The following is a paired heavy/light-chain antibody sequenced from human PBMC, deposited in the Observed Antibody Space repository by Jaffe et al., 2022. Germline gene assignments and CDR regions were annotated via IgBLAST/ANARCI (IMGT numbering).Heavy chain of an antibody. J-gene: IGHJ1*01. CDR2: IYYSGST. CDR3: ARELLGFCSGVSCSEYSQL. V-gene: IGHV4-61*01. D-gene: IGHD2-15*01. CDR1: GGSVSRGSYY. Sequence: QVQLQESGPGLVKPSETLSLTCTVSGGSVSRGSYYWTWIRQPPGEGLEWIGYIYYSGSTNYNPSLKSRVTMSVDTSNNQFSLKLTSVTAADTAVYYCARELLGFCSGVSCSEYSQLWGQGTLVTVSS.
Light chain of an antibody. V-gene: IGLV1-44*01. Sequence: QSVLTQPPSASGTPGQRVTISCSGSSSNIGSNTVNWYQQLPGTAPKLLIYRNNQRPSGVPGRFSGSKSGTSASLAISGVQSEDEADYYCAAWDDRLNGYVFGSGTKVTAL. J-gene: IGLJ1*01. CDR2: RNN. CDR1: SSNIGSNT. CDR3: AAWDDRLNGYV.